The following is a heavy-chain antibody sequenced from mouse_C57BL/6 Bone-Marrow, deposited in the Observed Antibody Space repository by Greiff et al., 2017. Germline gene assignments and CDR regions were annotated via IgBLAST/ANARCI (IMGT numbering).Heavy chain of an antibody. CDR2: IDPANGNT. CDR3: ADYSGSRWYFDV. Sequence: DVQLQESVAELVRPGASVKLSCTASGFNIKNTYMHWVKQRPEQGLEWIGRIDPANGNTKYAPKFQGKAPITADTSSNTASLQLSSLTSEDTAIYYCADYSGSRWYFDVWGTGTTVTVSS. CDR1: GFNIKNTY. D-gene: IGHD1-1*01. J-gene: IGHJ1*03. V-gene: IGHV14-3*01.